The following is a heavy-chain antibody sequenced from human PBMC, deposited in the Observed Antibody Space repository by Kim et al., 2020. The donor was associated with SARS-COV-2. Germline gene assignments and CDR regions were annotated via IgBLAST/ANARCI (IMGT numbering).Heavy chain of an antibody. D-gene: IGHD3-9*01. Sequence: GGSLRLSCAASGFTFSSYAMSWVRQAPGKGLEWVSAMSGSGGSTYYADSVKGRFTISRDNSKNTLYLQMKSLRAEDTAVYYCAKENYDILTGFSHYGMDVWGQGTTVTVSS. V-gene: IGHV3-23*01. J-gene: IGHJ6*02. CDR3: AKENYDILTGFSHYGMDV. CDR2: MSGSGGST. CDR1: GFTFSSYA.